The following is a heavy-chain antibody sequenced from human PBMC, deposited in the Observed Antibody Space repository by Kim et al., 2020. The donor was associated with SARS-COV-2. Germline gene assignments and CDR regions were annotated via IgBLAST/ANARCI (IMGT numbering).Heavy chain of an antibody. D-gene: IGHD3-16*01. Sequence: ASVKVSCKASGYTFTDYYIHWMRQAPGQGLEWMGISNPSGGSPTYAQRFQGRVTMTRDMSTTTVYMELNNLTSDDTAMYYCARDKESGGFWYFDRGGRGTLVSVPS. V-gene: IGHV1-46*01. CDR3: ARDKESGGFWYFDR. CDR2: SNPSGGSP. J-gene: IGHJ2*01. CDR1: GYTFTDYY.